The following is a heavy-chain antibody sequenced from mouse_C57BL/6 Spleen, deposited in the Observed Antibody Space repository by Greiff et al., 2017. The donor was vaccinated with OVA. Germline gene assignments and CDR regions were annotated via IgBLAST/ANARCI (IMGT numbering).Heavy chain of an antibody. CDR2: IYPGSGNT. CDR3: AAYYGSSWDFDY. CDR1: GYTFTDYY. V-gene: IGHV1-76*01. J-gene: IGHJ2*01. Sequence: QVQLQQSGAELVRPGASVKLSCKASGYTFTDYYINWVKQRPGQGLEWIARIYPGSGNTYYNEKFKGKATLTAEKSSSTAYMQLSSLTSEDSAVYFCAAYYGSSWDFDYWGQGTTLTVSS. D-gene: IGHD1-1*01.